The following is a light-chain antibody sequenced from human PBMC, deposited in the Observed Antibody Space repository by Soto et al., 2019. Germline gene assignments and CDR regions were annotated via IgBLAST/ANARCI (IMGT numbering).Light chain of an antibody. CDR2: EVT. CDR1: SSDVGDYNY. Sequence: QSALTQPASVSGSPGQSITSSCTGASSDVGDYNYVSLYQEHPGQVPKLIIFEVTTRPSGVSDRFSGSRSGNTASLTISGLQAEDEADYYCLSHTGSRTLFGGGTKVTVL. CDR3: LSHTGSRTL. J-gene: IGLJ3*02. V-gene: IGLV2-14*01.